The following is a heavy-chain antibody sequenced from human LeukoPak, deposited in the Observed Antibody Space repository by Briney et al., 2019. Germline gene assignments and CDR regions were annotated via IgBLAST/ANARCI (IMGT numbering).Heavy chain of an antibody. D-gene: IGHD3-3*01. V-gene: IGHV3-23*01. CDR3: AKDLSYDFWSGYSLDY. Sequence: PGGSLRLSCAASGFTFNSYAMSWVRQAPGKGLEWVSAIGGSGGSTYYADSVKGRFTISRDNSKNTLYLQMNSLRAEDTAVYYCAKDLSYDFWSGYSLDYWGQGTQVTVSS. CDR1: GFTFNSYA. CDR2: IGGSGGST. J-gene: IGHJ4*02.